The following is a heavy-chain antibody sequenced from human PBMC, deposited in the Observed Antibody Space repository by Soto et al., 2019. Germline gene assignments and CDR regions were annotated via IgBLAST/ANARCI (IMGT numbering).Heavy chain of an antibody. Sequence: EVQLVESGGGLVRPGGSLRLSCAASGFTFSDHCMDWVRQAPGKGLEWVGRSRNEAHSYITEYAASVQGRFTISRDDSKNSLYLQINSLKSEDTAVYYCARCTRGACDSWGQGTLVTVSS. CDR1: GFTFSDHC. J-gene: IGHJ4*02. D-gene: IGHD3-10*01. CDR2: SRNEAHSYIT. CDR3: ARCTRGACDS. V-gene: IGHV3-72*01.